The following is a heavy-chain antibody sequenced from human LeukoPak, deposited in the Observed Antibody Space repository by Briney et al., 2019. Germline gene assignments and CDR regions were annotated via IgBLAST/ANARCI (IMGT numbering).Heavy chain of an antibody. CDR3: ARTSRPRYSSGWPHTNWFDP. CDR2: ISSSGSTI. J-gene: IGHJ5*02. CDR1: GFTFSSYE. D-gene: IGHD6-19*01. Sequence: GGSLRLSCAASGFTFSSYEMNWVRQAPGKGLEWVSYISSSGSTIYYADSVKGRFTISRDSAKNSLYLQMNSLRAEDTAVYYCARTSRPRYSSGWPHTNWFDPWGQGTLVTVSS. V-gene: IGHV3-48*03.